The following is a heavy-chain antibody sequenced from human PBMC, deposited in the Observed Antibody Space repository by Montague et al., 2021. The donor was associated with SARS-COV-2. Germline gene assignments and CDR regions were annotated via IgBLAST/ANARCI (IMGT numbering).Heavy chain of an antibody. CDR2: FYSVGST. Sequence: SETLSLTCTVSGASVGSSDWGWIRQSPGKGLEWIGYFYSVGSTDYNPSLKSRATISRDTSKNQFSLKVGSVTAADTAVYYCARETMTADAFDTWGQGTMVTVSS. CDR1: GASVGSSD. D-gene: IGHD1-14*01. J-gene: IGHJ3*02. CDR3: ARETMTADAFDT. V-gene: IGHV4-59*02.